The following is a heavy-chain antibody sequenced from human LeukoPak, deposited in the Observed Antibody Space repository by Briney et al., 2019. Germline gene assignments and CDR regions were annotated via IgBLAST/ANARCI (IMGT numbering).Heavy chain of an antibody. CDR1: GFTSSRYW. CDR3: AIAAGWELGY. J-gene: IGHJ4*02. Sequence: GGSLRLSCAVSGFTSSRYWMSWVRQTPEEGLEWVANIKEDASEENYVDSVKGRFTISRDNAKNSLYLQMNSLRAEDTAVYYCAIAAGWELGYWGQGTLVTVSS. D-gene: IGHD6-25*01. V-gene: IGHV3-7*01. CDR2: IKEDASEE.